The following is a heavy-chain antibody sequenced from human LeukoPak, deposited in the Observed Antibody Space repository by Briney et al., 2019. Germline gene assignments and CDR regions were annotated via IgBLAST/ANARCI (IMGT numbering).Heavy chain of an antibody. J-gene: IGHJ4*02. CDR1: GFTFSSYA. CDR2: ISGSGGST. Sequence: TGGSLRLSCAASGFTFSSYAMSWVRQAPGKGLEWVSAISGSGGSTYYADSVKGRFTISRDNSKNTLYLQMNSLRAEDTAVYYCAKDAGEYCSSTSCYFFDYWGQGTLVTVSS. D-gene: IGHD2-2*01. V-gene: IGHV3-23*01. CDR3: AKDAGEYCSSTSCYFFDY.